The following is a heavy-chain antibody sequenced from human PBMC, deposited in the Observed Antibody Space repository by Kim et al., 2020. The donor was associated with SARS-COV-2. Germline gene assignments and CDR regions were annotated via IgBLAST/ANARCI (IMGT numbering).Heavy chain of an antibody. J-gene: IGHJ6*01. CDR1: GESFSPNY. Sequence: SETLSLTCAVYGESFSPNYWNWVRQAPGKGLEWIGEVTYSGVTTYNPSIKRRLTMSVDTAKNQFSLRLSSLTAADTAVYYGARGKPSQPQVIGLSLFYY. CDR3: ARGKPSQPQVIGLSLFYY. D-gene: IGHD2-2*01. V-gene: IGHV4-34*01. CDR2: VTYSGVT.